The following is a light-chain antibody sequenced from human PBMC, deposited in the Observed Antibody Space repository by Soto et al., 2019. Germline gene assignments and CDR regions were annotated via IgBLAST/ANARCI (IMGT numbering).Light chain of an antibody. CDR1: SSDVGGYNY. CDR2: EVS. Sequence: SVLTQPPSASGSPGQSVTISCTGTSSDVGGYNYVSWYQQHPGKAPKDIIYEVSKRPSGVPDRFSGSKSGSTASLTVSGLQAEDEADYYCSSYAVTNIFVFGTGTKVTVL. CDR3: SSYAVTNIFV. V-gene: IGLV2-8*01. J-gene: IGLJ1*01.